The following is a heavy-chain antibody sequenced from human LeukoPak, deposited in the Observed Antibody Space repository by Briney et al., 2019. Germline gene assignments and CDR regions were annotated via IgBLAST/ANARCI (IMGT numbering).Heavy chain of an antibody. Sequence: ASVKVSCKASGYTFTSYAMHWVRQAPGQGLEWMGWINAGNGNTKYSQKFQGRVTITRDTSASTAYMELSSLRSEDTAVYYCAREGADSSGWPSYFDYWGQGTLVTVSS. CDR2: INAGNGNT. CDR1: GYTFTSYA. J-gene: IGHJ4*02. CDR3: AREGADSSGWPSYFDY. V-gene: IGHV1-3*01. D-gene: IGHD6-19*01.